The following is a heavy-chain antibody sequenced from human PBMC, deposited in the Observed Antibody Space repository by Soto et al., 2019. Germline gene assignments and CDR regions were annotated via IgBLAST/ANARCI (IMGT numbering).Heavy chain of an antibody. Sequence: QMQLVESGGGVVQPGRSLRLSCAASGFTFSAYGMHWVRQGPGKGLEWVALISRDGTNKHYADSVKGRFTISRDNSKNTLYLQMNSLRVEDTSIYYCAKEARVGGYTYPDDFWGQGTLVTVSS. CDR3: AKEARVGGYTYPDDF. D-gene: IGHD5-18*01. J-gene: IGHJ4*02. CDR1: GFTFSAYG. V-gene: IGHV3-30*18. CDR2: ISRDGTNK.